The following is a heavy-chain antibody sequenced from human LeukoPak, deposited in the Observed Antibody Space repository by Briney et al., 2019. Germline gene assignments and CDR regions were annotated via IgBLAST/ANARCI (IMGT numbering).Heavy chain of an antibody. Sequence: PGGSLRLSCAASGFTFSSYWMSWVRQAPGKGLEWVANIKQDGSEKYYVDSVKGRFTISRDNAKNSLYLQMNSLRAEDTAVYYYARDYYDSSGPDAFDIWGQGTMVTVSS. V-gene: IGHV3-7*01. J-gene: IGHJ3*02. CDR2: IKQDGSEK. CDR3: ARDYYDSSGPDAFDI. D-gene: IGHD3-22*01. CDR1: GFTFSSYW.